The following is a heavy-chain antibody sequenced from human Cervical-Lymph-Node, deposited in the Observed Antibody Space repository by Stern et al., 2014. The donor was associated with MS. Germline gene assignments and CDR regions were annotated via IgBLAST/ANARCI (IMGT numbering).Heavy chain of an antibody. V-gene: IGHV1-18*01. J-gene: IGHJ4*02. D-gene: IGHD3-22*01. CDR1: GYTFTSYG. CDR2: VSTYNGGT. Sequence: VQLVESGAEVKKPGASVKVSCETSGYTFTSYGISWIRQVPGQGLEWMGWVSTYNGGTNFSQKFQGRVTMTTDSSTNSVYMELRSLRSDDTAVYFCARDRWGSHDIGGTYYRYWGQGTLVNVSS. CDR3: ARDRWGSHDIGGTYYRY.